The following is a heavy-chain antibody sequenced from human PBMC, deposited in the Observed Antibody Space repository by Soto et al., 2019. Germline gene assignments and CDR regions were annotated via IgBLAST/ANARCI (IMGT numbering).Heavy chain of an antibody. CDR3: ERIRTLSSSWEFDY. V-gene: IGHV2-70*01. Sequence: SGPTLVNPTQTLTLTCTFSGFSLSTSGMCVSWIRRPPGKALEWLALIDWDDDKYYSTSLKTRLTISKDTSKNQVVLTMTNMDPVDTATYYCERIRTLSSSWEFDYWGQGTLVTVSS. CDR2: IDWDDDK. D-gene: IGHD6-13*01. CDR1: GFSLSTSGMC. J-gene: IGHJ4*02.